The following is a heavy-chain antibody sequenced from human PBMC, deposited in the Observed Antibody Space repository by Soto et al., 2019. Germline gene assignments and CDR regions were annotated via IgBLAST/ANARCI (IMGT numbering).Heavy chain of an antibody. D-gene: IGHD3-9*01. CDR2: ISYDGSNK. J-gene: IGHJ6*02. CDR3: ARGYDILTGYYSGGMDV. CDR1: GFTFSSYA. V-gene: IGHV3-30-3*01. Sequence: QVPLVESGGGVVQPGRSLRLSCAASGFTFSSYAMHWVRQAPGKGLEWVAVISYDGSNKYYADSVKGRFTISRDNSKNTLYLQMNSLRAEDTAVYYCARGYDILTGYYSGGMDVWGQGTTVTVSS.